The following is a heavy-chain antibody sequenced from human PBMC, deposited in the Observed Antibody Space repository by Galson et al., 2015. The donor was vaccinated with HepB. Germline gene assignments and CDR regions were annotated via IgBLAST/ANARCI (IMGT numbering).Heavy chain of an antibody. D-gene: IGHD6-19*01. J-gene: IGHJ4*02. V-gene: IGHV3-23*01. CDR1: GFTVRYYA. Sequence: FLRLYCAASGFTVRYYAMSWVRQAQGKGLEWVPAITPSGDNTFPAASIKGRFTISRDKSRNTLFLHMNSLRADDTAIYFCAKVFPEKTDGWYRQALYYFDSWGQGTRVTVSS. CDR3: AKVFPEKTDGWYRQALYYFDS. CDR2: ITPSGDNT.